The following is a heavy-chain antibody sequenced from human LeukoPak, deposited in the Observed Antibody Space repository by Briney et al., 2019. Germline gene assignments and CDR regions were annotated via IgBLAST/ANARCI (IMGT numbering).Heavy chain of an antibody. CDR3: AKATYGSGSYGWFDP. Sequence: PGGSLRLSCAASGFTFSSYWMSWVRQAPGKGLEWVANIKQDGSEKYYVDSVKGRFTISRDNAKNSLYLQMNSLRAEDTAVYYCAKATYGSGSYGWFDPWGQGTLVTVSS. J-gene: IGHJ5*02. V-gene: IGHV3-7*01. CDR1: GFTFSSYW. CDR2: IKQDGSEK. D-gene: IGHD3-10*01.